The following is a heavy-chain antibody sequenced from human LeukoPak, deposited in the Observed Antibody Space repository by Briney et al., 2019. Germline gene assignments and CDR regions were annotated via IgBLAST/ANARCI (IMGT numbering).Heavy chain of an antibody. D-gene: IGHD6-13*01. CDR3: AKDVGSSTAYCHS. V-gene: IGHV3-9*01. CDR2: ISWNSGKI. Sequence: PGGSLRLSCAASGFTFDDYAMHWVRQPPGKGLEWVSGISWNSGKIDYAGSVKGRFTISRDNAKNSLYLQMNSLTEEDTALYYCAKDVGSSTAYCHSWGQGTLVTVSS. J-gene: IGHJ4*02. CDR1: GFTFDDYA.